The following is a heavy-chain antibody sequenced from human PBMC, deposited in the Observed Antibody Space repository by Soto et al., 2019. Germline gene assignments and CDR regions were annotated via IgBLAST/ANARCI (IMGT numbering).Heavy chain of an antibody. V-gene: IGHV3-23*01. Sequence: GGSLRLSCAASGFTFSSYVMSWVRQAPGKGLEWVSGISGSGGSTYYADSVKRRFTISRDNSKNTLYLQMNSLRAEDTAVYYCAKGQDYDFWSGLVSWGQGTLVTVSS. J-gene: IGHJ4*02. D-gene: IGHD3-3*01. CDR3: AKGQDYDFWSGLVS. CDR2: ISGSGGST. CDR1: GFTFSSYV.